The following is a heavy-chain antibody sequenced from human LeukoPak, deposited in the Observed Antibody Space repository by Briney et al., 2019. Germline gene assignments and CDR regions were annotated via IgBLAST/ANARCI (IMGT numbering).Heavy chain of an antibody. Sequence: KTSETLSLTCTVSGGSISSYYWSWIRQPPGKGLEWIGYIYYSGSTNYNPSLKSRVTISVDTSKNQFSLKLSSVTAADTAVYYCARTPPTYYYDSSGYWRREAPAHLDYWGQGTLVTVSS. J-gene: IGHJ4*02. CDR1: GGSISSYY. D-gene: IGHD3-22*01. CDR3: ARTPPTYYYDSSGYWRREAPAHLDY. CDR2: IYYSGST. V-gene: IGHV4-59*08.